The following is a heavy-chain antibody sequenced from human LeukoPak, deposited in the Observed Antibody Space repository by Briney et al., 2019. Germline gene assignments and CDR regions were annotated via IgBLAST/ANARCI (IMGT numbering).Heavy chain of an antibody. V-gene: IGHV1-46*01. D-gene: IGHD2-21*02. Sequence: ASVKVSCKASGYTFTSYYMHWVRQAPGQGLEWMGIINPSGGSTSYAQKFQGRVTMTRDTSTSTVYMELSSLRSEDTAVYYCARVPLRTAVVTENTFDYWGQGTLVTVSS. CDR2: INPSGGST. CDR3: ARVPLRTAVVTENTFDY. CDR1: GYTFTSYY. J-gene: IGHJ4*02.